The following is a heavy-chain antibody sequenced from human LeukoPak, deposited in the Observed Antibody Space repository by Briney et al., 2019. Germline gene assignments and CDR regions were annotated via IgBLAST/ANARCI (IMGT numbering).Heavy chain of an antibody. J-gene: IGHJ3*02. CDR1: GFTFSSYS. V-gene: IGHV3-21*01. CDR3: ARDSDRSGIYSSSWYKRTHHAFDI. Sequence: PGGSLRLSCAASGFTFSSYSMNWVRQAPGKGLEWVSSISSSSSYIYYADSVKGRFTISRDNAKNSLYLQMNSLRAEDTAVYYCARDSDRSGIYSSSWYKRTHHAFDIWGQGTMVTVSS. CDR2: ISSSSSYI. D-gene: IGHD6-13*01.